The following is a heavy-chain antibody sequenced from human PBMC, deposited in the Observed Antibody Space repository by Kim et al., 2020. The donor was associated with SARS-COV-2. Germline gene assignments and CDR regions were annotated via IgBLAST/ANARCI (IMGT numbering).Heavy chain of an antibody. J-gene: IGHJ4*02. CDR3: ARRALRSAREDY. Sequence: RYSPSFQGQVTISADKSISTAYLQWSSLKASDTAMYYCARRALRSAREDYWGQGTLVTVSS. D-gene: IGHD3-10*02. V-gene: IGHV5-51*01.